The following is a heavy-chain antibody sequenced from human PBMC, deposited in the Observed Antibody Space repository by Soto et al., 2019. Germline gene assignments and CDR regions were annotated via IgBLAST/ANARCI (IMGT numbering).Heavy chain of an antibody. D-gene: IGHD7-27*01. V-gene: IGHV2-5*02. CDR1: GFSLSTSGVG. CDR3: AHRHPTHLGFDY. CDR2: IYWDEDA. J-gene: IGHJ4*02. Sequence: QITLKESGPTLVKPTQTLTLTCTFSGFSLSTSGVGVGWIRQPPGKALEWLALIYWDEDARYSPSLKSKLIITKDTSKNQVVITVTNIDPVDTATYYCAHRHPTHLGFDYWGQGTLVTVSS.